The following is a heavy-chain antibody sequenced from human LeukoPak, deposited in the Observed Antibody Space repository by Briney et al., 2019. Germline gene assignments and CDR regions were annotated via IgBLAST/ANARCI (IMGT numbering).Heavy chain of an antibody. J-gene: IGHJ6*02. CDR2: ISWNSGSI. Sequence: PGGSLRLSCAASGFTFDDYAMHWVRQAPGKGLEWVSGISWNSGSIGYADSVKGRFTISRDDAKSSLYLQMNSLRAEDTALYYCAKSVSALRNYYGMDVWGQGTTVTVSS. D-gene: IGHD1-14*01. CDR3: AKSVSALRNYYGMDV. V-gene: IGHV3-9*01. CDR1: GFTFDDYA.